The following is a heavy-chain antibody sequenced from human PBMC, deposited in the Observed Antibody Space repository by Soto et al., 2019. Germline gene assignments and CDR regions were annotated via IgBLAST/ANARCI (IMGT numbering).Heavy chain of an antibody. D-gene: IGHD6-25*01. CDR3: ARDDRTAGLGSYAYFDF. V-gene: IGHV1-18*01. Sequence: QVQLVQSGAEVKKPGASVKVSCKTSGYTFNNYGISWVRQAPGQGPEWMGWISAYNGDSNSAQKFQARLTMTTDTSTSTAYMELRSLGTDDTAVYYCARDDRTAGLGSYAYFDFWGQGTLVTVSS. CDR1: GYTFNNYG. CDR2: ISAYNGDS. J-gene: IGHJ4*02.